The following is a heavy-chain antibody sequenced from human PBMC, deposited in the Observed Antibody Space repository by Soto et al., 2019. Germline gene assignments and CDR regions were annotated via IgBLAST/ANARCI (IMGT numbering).Heavy chain of an antibody. J-gene: IGHJ4*02. CDR1: GFTFSSYA. V-gene: IGHV3-23*01. CDR3: AKDYVWGSPYFDY. D-gene: IGHD3-16*01. Sequence: GGSLRLSCAAYGFTFSSYAMSWDHQAPGKGLEWVSAISGSGGSTYYADSVKGRFTISRDNSKNTLYLQMNSLRAEDTAVYYCAKDYVWGSPYFDYWGQGTRVTVSS. CDR2: ISGSGGST.